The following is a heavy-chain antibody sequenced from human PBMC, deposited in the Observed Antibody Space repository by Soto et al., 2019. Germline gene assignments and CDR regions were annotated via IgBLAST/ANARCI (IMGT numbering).Heavy chain of an antibody. CDR2: IYHTGNT. CDR3: ARLKEEVAAEARFDP. J-gene: IGHJ5*02. CDR1: GDSLRSGGHY. D-gene: IGHD6-19*01. V-gene: IGHV4-30-4*01. Sequence: SETLSLTCSVSGDSLRSGGHYWSWVRRPPGNGLEWIGHIYHTGNTYYNASLQLRLLISLDMSKTQFPLRLSSVIAADTAVYYCARLKEEVAAEARFDPWGQGTLVTVSS.